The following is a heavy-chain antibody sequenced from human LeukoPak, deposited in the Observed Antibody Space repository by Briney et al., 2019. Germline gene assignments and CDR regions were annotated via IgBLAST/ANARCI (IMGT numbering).Heavy chain of an antibody. CDR1: GFTFSTHA. CDR3: ARGGSVIARLIASD. CDR2: ISGNGGST. Sequence: PGGSLRLSCAASGFTFSTHAMSWVRQGPGKGLEWVASISGNGGSTYVADSVKGRFTISRDNSKNTLYLQMHSLRAEDTALYFCARGGSVIARLIASDWGQGTLVAVSS. V-gene: IGHV3-23*01. J-gene: IGHJ4*02. D-gene: IGHD3-16*01.